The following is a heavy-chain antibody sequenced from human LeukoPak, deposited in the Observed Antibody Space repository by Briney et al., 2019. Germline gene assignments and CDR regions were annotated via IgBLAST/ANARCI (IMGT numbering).Heavy chain of an antibody. CDR1: GGSISSSTYY. J-gene: IGHJ6*02. CDR2: IYYGGST. CDR3: ARGPSSSWPSYYYYGMDV. D-gene: IGHD6-13*01. Sequence: SETLSLTCTVSGGSISSSTYYWDWIRQPPGKGLQWIGSIYYGGSTYYNPSLKSRVHMSVDTSKNQFSLKLSSVTAADTAVYYCARGPSSSWPSYYYYGMDVWGQGTTVTVSS. V-gene: IGHV4-39*01.